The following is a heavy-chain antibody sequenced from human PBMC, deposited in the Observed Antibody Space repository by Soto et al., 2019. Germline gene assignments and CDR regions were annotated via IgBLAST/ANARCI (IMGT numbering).Heavy chain of an antibody. J-gene: IGHJ4*01. CDR2: ISVSSTYI. CDR1: GFTFSSHT. D-gene: IGHD2-2*01. Sequence: EVQLVESGGGLVKPGESLRLSCAASGFTFSSHTMNWVRQAPGKGLEWVSSISVSSTYIYYADSVKGRFTISRDNAENSVYLKMKSRRGEDTAVYYCAGGAGRGYVTEGDYCLDYWGHGTLVTVSS. V-gene: IGHV3-21*01. CDR3: AGGAGRGYVTEGDYCLDY.